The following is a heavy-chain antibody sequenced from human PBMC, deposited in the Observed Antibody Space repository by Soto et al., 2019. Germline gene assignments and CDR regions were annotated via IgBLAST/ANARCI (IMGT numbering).Heavy chain of an antibody. V-gene: IGHV3-30-3*01. CDR1: GFTFSSYA. Sequence: QVQLVESGGGVVQPGRSLRLSCAASGFTFSSYAMHWVRQAPGKGLEWVAVISYDGSNKYYADSVKGRFTISRDNSKNTLYLQMNSLRAEDTAVYYCARGTTVTTFVGPDYFDYWGQGTLVTVSS. J-gene: IGHJ4*02. CDR2: ISYDGSNK. D-gene: IGHD4-17*01. CDR3: ARGTTVTTFVGPDYFDY.